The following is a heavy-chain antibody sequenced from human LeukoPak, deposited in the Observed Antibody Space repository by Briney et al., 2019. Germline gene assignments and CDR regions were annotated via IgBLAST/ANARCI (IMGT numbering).Heavy chain of an antibody. D-gene: IGHD2-21*02. Sequence: SETLSLTCAVSGGSISSGGYSWSWIRQPPGKGLEWIGYINHSGSTNYNPSLKSRVTISVDTSKNQFSLKLSSVTAADTAVYYCARGSGRDYCGGDCYSDYYGMDVWGQGTTVTVSS. J-gene: IGHJ6*02. CDR1: GGSISSGGYS. V-gene: IGHV4-30-2*01. CDR3: ARGSGRDYCGGDCYSDYYGMDV. CDR2: INHSGST.